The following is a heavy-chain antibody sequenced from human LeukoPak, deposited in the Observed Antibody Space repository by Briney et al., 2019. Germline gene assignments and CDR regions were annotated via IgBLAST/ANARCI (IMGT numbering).Heavy chain of an antibody. J-gene: IGHJ4*02. CDR3: ARGGIAARLIDY. Sequence: SETLSLTCTVSGYSISSGYYWGWIRQPPGEGLEWIGSIYHSGSTYYNPSLKSRVTISVDTYKNQFSLKLSSVTAADTAVYYCARGGIAARLIDYWGQGTLVTVSS. D-gene: IGHD6-6*01. V-gene: IGHV4-38-2*02. CDR1: GYSISSGYY. CDR2: IYHSGST.